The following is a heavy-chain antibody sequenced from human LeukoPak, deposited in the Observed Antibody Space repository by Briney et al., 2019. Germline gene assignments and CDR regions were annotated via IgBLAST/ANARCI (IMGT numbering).Heavy chain of an antibody. D-gene: IGHD3-10*01. Sequence: GGSLKLSCAASGFTFRTHAMHWVRQAPGKGLEWVTFISYDGSVKYYIDSVKGRFTISRDNSKNTLYLQMNSLRAEDTSLYYCARDLSENYSADYWGQGTLVTVSS. J-gene: IGHJ4*02. CDR3: ARDLSENYSADY. CDR2: ISYDGSVK. CDR1: GFTFRTHA. V-gene: IGHV3-30*04.